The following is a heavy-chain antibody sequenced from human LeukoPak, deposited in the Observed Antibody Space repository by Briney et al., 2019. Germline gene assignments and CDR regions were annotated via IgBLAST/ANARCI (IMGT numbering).Heavy chain of an antibody. D-gene: IGHD3-3*01. CDR1: GGSISSYY. CDR2: IYASGST. Sequence: SETLSLTCTVSGGSISSYYWSWIRQPAGKGLEWIGRIYASGSTNYNPSLKSRVTMSVDTAKNQVSLNLSSVTAADTAVYYCARDRRRECYFDNWGQGTLVTVSS. J-gene: IGHJ4*02. V-gene: IGHV4-4*07. CDR3: ARDRRRECYFDN.